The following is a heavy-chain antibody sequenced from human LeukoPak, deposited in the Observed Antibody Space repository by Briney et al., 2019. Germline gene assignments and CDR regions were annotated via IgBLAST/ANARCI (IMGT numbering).Heavy chain of an antibody. CDR2: INHSGST. Sequence: SETLSLTCAVYGGSFSGYYWSWIRQPPGKGLEWIGEINHSGSTNYNPSLKSRVTISVDTSKNQFSLKLSSVTAADTAVYYCARIAAAGTNYYYYYMDVWGKGTTVTVSS. J-gene: IGHJ6*03. CDR3: ARIAAAGTNYYYYYMDV. D-gene: IGHD6-13*01. V-gene: IGHV4-34*01. CDR1: GGSFSGYY.